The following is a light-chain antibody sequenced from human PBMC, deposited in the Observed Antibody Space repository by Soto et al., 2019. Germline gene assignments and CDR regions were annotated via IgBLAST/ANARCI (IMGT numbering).Light chain of an antibody. CDR1: QGISNY. CDR3: KKYNGPLT. J-gene: IGKJ5*01. V-gene: IGKV1-27*01. CDR2: AAS. Sequence: DIQMTQSPSSLSASVGDRVTITCRASQGISNYLAWYQQKPGKVPKLLIYAASTLQSGVPSRFSGRGSGTDFTLTISSLQPEDFATYYCKKYNGPLTFGKGTRLEIK.